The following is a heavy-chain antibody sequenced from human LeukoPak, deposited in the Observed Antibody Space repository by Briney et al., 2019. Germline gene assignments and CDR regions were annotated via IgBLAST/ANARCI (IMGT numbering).Heavy chain of an antibody. V-gene: IGHV1-69*13. CDR3: ARSPPGGTVAGTPHYFDY. CDR1: GGTFSSYA. D-gene: IGHD6-19*01. J-gene: IGHJ4*02. Sequence: SVKVSCKASGGTFSSYAISWVRQAPGQGLEWMGGIIPIFGTANYAQKFQGRVTITADESTSTAHMELSSLRSEDTAVYYCARSPPGGTVAGTPHYFDYWGQGTLVTVSS. CDR2: IIPIFGTA.